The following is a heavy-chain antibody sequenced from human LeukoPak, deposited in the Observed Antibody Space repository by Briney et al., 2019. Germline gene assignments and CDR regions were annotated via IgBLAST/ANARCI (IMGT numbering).Heavy chain of an antibody. CDR2: ISSGSSYI. V-gene: IGHV3-21*01. J-gene: IGHJ4*02. D-gene: IGHD2-2*01. CDR3: ASFGDCSSTSCFSFDF. CDR1: GFTFSRSS. Sequence: GGSLRLSCAASGFTFSRSSMNWVRQAPGKGLEWVSSISSGSSYIYYTDSVKGRFTISRDNAKNSLYLQINSLRAEDTAVYYCASFGDCSSTSCFSFDFWGQGTLVTVSS.